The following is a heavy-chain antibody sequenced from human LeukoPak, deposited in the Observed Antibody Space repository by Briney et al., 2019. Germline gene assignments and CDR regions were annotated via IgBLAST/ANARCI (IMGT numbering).Heavy chain of an antibody. J-gene: IGHJ4*02. CDR3: ARQGAWLVPFDY. Sequence: SETLSLTCTVSGGSISSSSYYWGWIRQPPGKGLEWIGSIYYSGSTYYNPSLKSRVTISVDTSKNQFSLKLSSVTAADTAVYYRARQGAWLVPFDYWGQGTLVTVSS. D-gene: IGHD6-19*01. CDR1: GGSISSSSYY. CDR2: IYYSGST. V-gene: IGHV4-39*01.